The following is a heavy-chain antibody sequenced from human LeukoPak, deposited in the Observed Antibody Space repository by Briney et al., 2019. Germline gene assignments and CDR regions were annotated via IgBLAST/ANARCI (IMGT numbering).Heavy chain of an antibody. Sequence: GGSLRLSCAASGFTFSDQYMDWVRQAPGKGLEWVGRTRNKPKSYTTEYAASVEGRFAISRDDSKNSLYLQMNSLKTEDTAVYYCARAGYYDSMYYFDFWGEGTLVTVSS. J-gene: IGHJ4*02. CDR3: ARAGYYDSMYYFDF. CDR1: GFTFSDQY. CDR2: TRNKPKSYTT. V-gene: IGHV3-72*01. D-gene: IGHD3-22*01.